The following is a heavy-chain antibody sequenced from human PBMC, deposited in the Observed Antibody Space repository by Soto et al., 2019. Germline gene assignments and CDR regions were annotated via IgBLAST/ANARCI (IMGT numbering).Heavy chain of an antibody. CDR1: GFPLSDSA. J-gene: IGHJ6*03. Sequence: EVQLVESGGGLVQPGGSLKLACLASGFPLSDSAIHWVRKASCKGLEWVGRIRSKTNNYATTYGAPVRGRFTLSRDDSKNTAYLQRNNLESEDAADYYCTRHAGGQVEHSFYYYFMDVWGKGTTVSV. D-gene: IGHD2-15*01. CDR3: TRHAGGQVEHSFYYYFMDV. V-gene: IGHV3-73*01. CDR2: IRSKTNNYAT.